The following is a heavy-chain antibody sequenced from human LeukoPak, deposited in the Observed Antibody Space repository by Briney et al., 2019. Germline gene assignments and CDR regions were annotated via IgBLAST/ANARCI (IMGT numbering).Heavy chain of an antibody. CDR3: GTHAGRTGSDD. V-gene: IGHV3-11*01. J-gene: IGHJ4*02. CDR1: GFIFSGYY. D-gene: IGHD3/OR15-3a*01. Sequence: GGSLRLSCATSGFIFSGYYMSWIRQAPGKGLEWVSYIRGSGSDISYADSVKGRFTVSRDNAKDSLYLQMNSLRAEDTAVYYCGTHAGRTGSDDWGQGTLVTVSS. CDR2: IRGSGSDI.